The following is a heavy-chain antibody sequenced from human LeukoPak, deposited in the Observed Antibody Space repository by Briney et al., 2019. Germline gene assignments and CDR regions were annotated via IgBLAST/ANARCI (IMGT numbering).Heavy chain of an antibody. CDR1: GYTFTSYY. CDR2: INPSGGST. CDR3: ASDSSSSGAFSY. D-gene: IGHD6-6*01. V-gene: IGHV1-46*01. Sequence: ASVKVSCKASGYTFTSYYMHWVRQAPGQGLEWMGIINPSGGSTSYAQKFQGRVTMTRDMSTSTVYMELRSLRSEDTAVYYCASDSSSSGAFSYWGQGTLVTVSS. J-gene: IGHJ4*02.